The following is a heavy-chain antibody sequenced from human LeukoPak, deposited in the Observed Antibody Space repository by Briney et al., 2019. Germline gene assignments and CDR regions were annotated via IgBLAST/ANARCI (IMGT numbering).Heavy chain of an antibody. D-gene: IGHD2-21*01. Sequence: GGSLRLSCAASGFTFSSYAMSWVRQAPGKGLEWVSAISGSGGSTYYADSVRGRFTISRDNSKNTLYLQMNSLRAEDTAVYYCAKDLGDWLDYFDYWGQGTLVTVSS. J-gene: IGHJ4*02. V-gene: IGHV3-23*01. CDR2: ISGSGGST. CDR1: GFTFSSYA. CDR3: AKDLGDWLDYFDY.